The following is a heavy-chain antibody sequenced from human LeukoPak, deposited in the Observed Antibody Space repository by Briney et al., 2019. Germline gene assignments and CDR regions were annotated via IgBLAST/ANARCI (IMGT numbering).Heavy chain of an antibody. V-gene: IGHV1-2*02. CDR2: INPNSGGT. D-gene: IGHD2-21*01. J-gene: IGHJ4*02. Sequence: GASVKVSCKASGYTITSYDINWVRQATGQGLEWMGWINPNSGGTNYAQKFQGRVTMTRDTSISTAYMELSRLRSNDTAVYYCARDLDAYCGGDCSNPFYWGQGTLVTVSS. CDR1: GYTITSYD. CDR3: ARDLDAYCGGDCSNPFY.